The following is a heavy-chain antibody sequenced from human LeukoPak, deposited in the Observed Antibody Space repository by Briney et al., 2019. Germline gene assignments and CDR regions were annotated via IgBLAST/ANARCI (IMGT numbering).Heavy chain of an antibody. V-gene: IGHV1-18*01. Sequence: GASVKVSCKASGYTFTSYYIHWVRQAPGQGLEWMGWISAYNGNTNYAQKLQGRVTMTTDTSTSTAYMELRSLRSDDTAVYYCARDLVRDYYDSSGYSAFDYWGQGTLVTVSS. CDR2: ISAYNGNT. D-gene: IGHD3-22*01. J-gene: IGHJ4*02. CDR3: ARDLVRDYYDSSGYSAFDY. CDR1: GYTFTSYY.